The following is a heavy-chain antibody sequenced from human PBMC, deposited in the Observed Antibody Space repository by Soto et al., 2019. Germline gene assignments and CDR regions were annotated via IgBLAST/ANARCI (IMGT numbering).Heavy chain of an antibody. CDR3: ARVSAAGTIKIIYYYGMDV. D-gene: IGHD6-13*01. CDR2: TYYRSKWYN. V-gene: IGHV6-1*01. CDR1: GDSVSSNSAA. J-gene: IGHJ6*02. Sequence: KQSQTLSLTCAISGDSVSSNSAAWNWIRQSPSRGLEWLGRTYYRSKWYNDYAVSVKSRITINPDTSKNQFSLQLNSVTPEDTAVYYCARVSAAGTIKIIYYYGMDVWGQGTTVTVSS.